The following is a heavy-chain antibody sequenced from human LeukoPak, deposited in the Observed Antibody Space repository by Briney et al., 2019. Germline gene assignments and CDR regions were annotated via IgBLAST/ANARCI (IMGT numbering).Heavy chain of an antibody. CDR1: GFSFSSSA. CDR3: AKERRRVDTEMVRSYYFEN. CDR2: ITGNGATT. D-gene: IGHD5-18*01. J-gene: IGHJ4*02. V-gene: IGHV3-23*01. Sequence: GESLRLSCAASGFSFSSSAMSWVRQTPGKGLEWVSSITGNGATTYYSDSVKGRFTISRDNSRNTLSLQMSSLRVEDTAVYYCAKERRRVDTEMVRSYYFENWGQGTLVTVSS.